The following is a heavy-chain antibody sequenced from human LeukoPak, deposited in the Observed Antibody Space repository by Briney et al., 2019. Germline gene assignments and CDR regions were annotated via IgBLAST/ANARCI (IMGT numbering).Heavy chain of an antibody. D-gene: IGHD3-22*01. V-gene: IGHV3-23*01. CDR1: GFTFSNYA. CDR3: AKLSDYYDSSGNDY. CDR2: ISSSGGST. J-gene: IGHJ4*02. Sequence: GGSLRLSCAASGFTFSNYAMNWVRQAPGKGLVWVSAISSSGGSTYYTDSVKGRFTISRDNSKNTLYLQMNSLRAEDTAVYYCAKLSDYYDSSGNDYWGQGTLVTVSS.